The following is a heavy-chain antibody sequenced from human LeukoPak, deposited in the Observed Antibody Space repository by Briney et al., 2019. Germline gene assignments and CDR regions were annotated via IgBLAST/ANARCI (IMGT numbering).Heavy chain of an antibody. CDR3: ARDSRSCRSSDCRGDAFDI. J-gene: IGHJ3*02. V-gene: IGHV3-15*01. Sequence: GGSLRLSCAASGFTFSNAWMSWVRQAPGKGLEWVGRIKSKTDGGTTDYAAPVKGRFTISRDNAENSLYLQMNSLRAEDTAVYYCARDSRSCRSSDCRGDAFDIWGQGTMVTVSS. CDR1: GFTFSNAW. CDR2: IKSKTDGGTT. D-gene: IGHD6-25*01.